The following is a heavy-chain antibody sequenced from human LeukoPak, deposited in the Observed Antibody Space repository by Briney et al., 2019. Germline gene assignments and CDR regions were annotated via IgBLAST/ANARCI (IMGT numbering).Heavy chain of an antibody. Sequence: PGGSLRLSCAASGFTFSSYWMHWVRQAPGKGLVWVSRINSDGSSTSYADSVKGRFTISRDNAKNTLYLQMNSLRAEDTAVYYCAKSHSPDGWIDAFDIWGQGTMVTVSS. V-gene: IGHV3-74*01. D-gene: IGHD3-10*01. CDR2: INSDGSST. J-gene: IGHJ3*02. CDR1: GFTFSSYW. CDR3: AKSHSPDGWIDAFDI.